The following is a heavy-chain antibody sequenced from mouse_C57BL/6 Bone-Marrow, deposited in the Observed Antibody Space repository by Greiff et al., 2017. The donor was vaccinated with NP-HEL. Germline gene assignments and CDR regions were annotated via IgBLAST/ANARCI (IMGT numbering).Heavy chain of an antibody. D-gene: IGHD2-1*01. J-gene: IGHJ1*03. CDR2: ISDGGSYT. V-gene: IGHV5-4*01. Sequence: EVMLVESGGGLVKPGGSLKLSCAASGFTFSSYAMSWVRQTPEKRLEWVATISDGGSYTYYPANVKGRFTISSDNAKNNLYRQMSHLKSEDTDMYYCARDPIYYGNYDYWYFDVWGTGTTVTVSS. CDR1: GFTFSSYA. CDR3: ARDPIYYGNYDYWYFDV.